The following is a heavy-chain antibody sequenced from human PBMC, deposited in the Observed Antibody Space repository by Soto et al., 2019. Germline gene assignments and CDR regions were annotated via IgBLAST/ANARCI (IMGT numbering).Heavy chain of an antibody. CDR3: ARDDYDFWSGYYGPLGYYYYGMDV. CDR1: GYTFTSYA. CDR2: INAGNGNT. J-gene: IGHJ6*02. Sequence: ASVTVSCKASGYTFTSYAMHWVRQAPGQRLEWMGWINAGNGNTKYSQKFQGRVTITRDTSASTAYMELSSLRSEDTAVYYCARDDYDFWSGYYGPLGYYYYGMDVWGQGTTVTVSS. D-gene: IGHD3-3*01. V-gene: IGHV1-3*01.